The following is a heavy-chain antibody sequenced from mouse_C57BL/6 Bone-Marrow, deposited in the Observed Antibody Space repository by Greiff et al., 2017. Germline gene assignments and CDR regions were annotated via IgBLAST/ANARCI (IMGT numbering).Heavy chain of an antibody. V-gene: IGHV1-15*01. CDR1: GYTFTDYE. D-gene: IGHD2-4*01. Sequence: QVQLQQSGAELVRPGASVTLSCKASGYTFTDYEMHWVKQTPVHGLEWIGAIAPETGGTAYNQKFKGKAILTADKSSSTAYMELRSLTSEDSAVYYCKGDYDDEGVDYWGQGTTLTVSS. CDR3: KGDYDDEGVDY. J-gene: IGHJ2*01. CDR2: IAPETGGT.